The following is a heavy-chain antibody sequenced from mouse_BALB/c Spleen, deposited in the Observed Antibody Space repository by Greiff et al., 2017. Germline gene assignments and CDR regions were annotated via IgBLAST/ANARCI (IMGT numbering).Heavy chain of an antibody. CDR1: GFNIKDTY. CDR2: IDPANGNT. Sequence: VHVKQSGAELVKPGASVKLSCTASGFNIKDTYMHWVKQRPEQGLEWIGRIDPANGNTKYDPKFQGKATITADTSSNTAYLQLSSLTSEDTAVYYCARDYYGSRGYWGQGTTLTVSS. J-gene: IGHJ2*01. V-gene: IGHV14-3*02. CDR3: ARDYYGSRGY. D-gene: IGHD1-1*01.